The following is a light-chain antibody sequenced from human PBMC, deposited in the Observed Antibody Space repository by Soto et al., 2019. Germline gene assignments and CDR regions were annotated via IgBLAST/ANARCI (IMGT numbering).Light chain of an antibody. J-gene: IGKJ5*01. CDR3: QQYGSSFT. CDR1: QSVSSSY. CDR2: GAS. Sequence: VVTQSPGALSLSPGERATLSCRASQSVSSSYLAWYQQKPGQAPRLLIYGASSRATGIPDRFSGSGSGTDFTLTISRLEPEDFAVYYCQQYGSSFTFGQGTRLEIK. V-gene: IGKV3-20*01.